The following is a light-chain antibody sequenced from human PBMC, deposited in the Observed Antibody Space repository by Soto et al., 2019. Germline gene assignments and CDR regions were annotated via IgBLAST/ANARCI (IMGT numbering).Light chain of an antibody. CDR1: QSISSY. CDR2: AAS. Sequence: DIQMTQSPSSLSASVGDRVTMTCRASQSISSYLNCYQQKPGKAPNLLIYAASSLQSGVPSRFRGSGSGTDFTLTISSLQPEDFATYYCQQSYRNPITFGQGTRREIK. V-gene: IGKV1-39*01. J-gene: IGKJ5*01. CDR3: QQSYRNPIT.